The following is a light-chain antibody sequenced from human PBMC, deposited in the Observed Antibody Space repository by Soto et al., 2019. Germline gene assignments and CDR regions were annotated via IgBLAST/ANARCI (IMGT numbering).Light chain of an antibody. CDR3: LQHNLFPRT. J-gene: IGKJ1*01. CDR2: GSS. V-gene: IGKV1-17*01. CDR1: QAIRND. Sequence: DIQMTQSPSSLSASEGDRVTITCRASQAIRNDLAWYQQKPGRAPKRLIYGSSSLQSGVPSRFSGSGSGTEFTLTISSLQPEDFGTYYCLQHNLFPRTFGQGTKVDIK.